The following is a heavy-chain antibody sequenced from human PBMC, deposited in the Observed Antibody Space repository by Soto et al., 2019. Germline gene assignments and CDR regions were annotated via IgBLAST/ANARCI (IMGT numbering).Heavy chain of an antibody. D-gene: IGHD2-15*01. V-gene: IGHV3-21*01. Sequence: GGSLILSCVAARFTFSSYSMHCVRQAPGKGLEWVSSMSSARAYIRYADSVKGRFTISRDNVKNLLDLQMNSLRAEDKAVYYCARGGLGSCSGSSCIYFGMDVWGQGTTVNVSS. CDR1: RFTFSSYS. J-gene: IGHJ6*01. CDR2: MSSARAYI. CDR3: ARGGLGSCSGSSCIYFGMDV.